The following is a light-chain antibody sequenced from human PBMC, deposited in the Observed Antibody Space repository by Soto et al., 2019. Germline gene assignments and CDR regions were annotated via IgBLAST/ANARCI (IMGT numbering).Light chain of an antibody. CDR1: SSDIGGYNS. J-gene: IGLJ3*02. Sequence: QSVLTQPPSASGSPGQSVTISCTGTSSDIGGYNSVSWYQQHPGKAPRLMIYEVNKRPSGVPDRFSGSKSGYTASLTVSGLQTEDEADYYCTSHTASSTGVFGGGTKVTVL. CDR3: TSHTASSTGV. V-gene: IGLV2-8*01. CDR2: EVN.